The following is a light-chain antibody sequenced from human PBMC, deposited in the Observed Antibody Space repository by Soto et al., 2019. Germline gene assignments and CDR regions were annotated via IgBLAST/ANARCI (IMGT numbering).Light chain of an antibody. Sequence: QSVLTQPPSASGTPGQRVTISCSGSSSNIGTNTVNWYQHLPGSAPKLLIYSNNQRPSGVPDRFSGSKSGTSASLAISGLQPDDEADYYCEAWDGSLNAVLFGGGTQLTVL. CDR3: EAWDGSLNAVL. V-gene: IGLV1-44*01. CDR2: SNN. CDR1: SSNIGTNT. J-gene: IGLJ2*01.